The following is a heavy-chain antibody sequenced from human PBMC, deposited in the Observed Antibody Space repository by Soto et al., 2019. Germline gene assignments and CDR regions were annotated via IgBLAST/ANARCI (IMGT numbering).Heavy chain of an antibody. J-gene: IGHJ5*02. D-gene: IGHD2-2*01. CDR3: ASQILVVPAANRQRGWFDP. CDR1: GGSISSGDYY. Sequence: QVQLQESGPGLVKPSQTLSLTCTVSGGSISSGDYYWSWLREPPGKGLEWIGYIYYSGSTYYNPPLKSRVTISVDTSKNNFPLKLSSVTAAYTAVYYCASQILVVPAANRQRGWFDPWGQGTLVTVSS. CDR2: IYYSGST. V-gene: IGHV4-30-4*01.